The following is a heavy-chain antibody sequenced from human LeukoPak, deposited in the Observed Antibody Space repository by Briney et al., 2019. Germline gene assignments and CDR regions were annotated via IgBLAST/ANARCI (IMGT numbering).Heavy chain of an antibody. V-gene: IGHV3-21*01. CDR2: ISSSSGYI. J-gene: IGHJ3*02. Sequence: PGGSLRLSCAASGFTFSSYSMNWVRQAPGKGLEWVSSISSSSGYIYYADSVKGRFTISRDNAKNSLYLQMSSLRAEDTAVYYCARGTLRYFDWFPPHAFDIWGQGTMVTISS. CDR3: ARGTLRYFDWFPPHAFDI. D-gene: IGHD3-9*01. CDR1: GFTFSSYS.